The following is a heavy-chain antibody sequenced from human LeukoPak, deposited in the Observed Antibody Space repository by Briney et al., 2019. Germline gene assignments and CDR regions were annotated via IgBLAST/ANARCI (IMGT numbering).Heavy chain of an antibody. V-gene: IGHV3-48*01. J-gene: IGHJ4*02. CDR3: ATGFWGYCSRNSCPLDN. CDR1: GFTFSSYS. Sequence: PGGSLRLSCAASGFTFSSYSMNWVRHAPGKGLEWISYIISTGSTTYYADSVKGRFTISRDNANNSLSLQMSSLRAEDTAVYYCATGFWGYCSRNSCPLDNWGQGTLVTVAS. CDR2: IISTGSTT. D-gene: IGHD2-2*01.